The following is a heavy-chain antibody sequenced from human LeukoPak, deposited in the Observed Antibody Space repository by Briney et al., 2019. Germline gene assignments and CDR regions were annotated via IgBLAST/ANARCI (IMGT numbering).Heavy chain of an antibody. CDR1: GFTFIKGW. CDR2: VKSKSGGGTI. Sequence: GGSLRLSCTASGFTFIKGWMSWVRQAPGKGLEWVGRVKSKSGGGTIDYGAPVKGSFTISRDYSKDMLYLQMNSLQTEDTAVYYCTTERGIAVRPLFDYWGQGTLVTVSS. J-gene: IGHJ4*02. CDR3: TTERGIAVRPLFDY. V-gene: IGHV3-15*01. D-gene: IGHD6-19*01.